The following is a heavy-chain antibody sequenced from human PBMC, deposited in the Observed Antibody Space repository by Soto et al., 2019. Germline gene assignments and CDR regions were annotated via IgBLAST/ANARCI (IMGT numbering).Heavy chain of an antibody. CDR2: INSDGSST. CDR3: ARDNPYGELNAFDI. J-gene: IGHJ3*02. Sequence: EVQLVESGGGLVQPGGSLRLSCAASGFTFSSYWMHWVRQAPGKGLVWVSRINSDGSSTSYADSVKGRFTISRDNAKNTLYLQMNSRRAEDTAVYYCARDNPYGELNAFDIWGQGTMVTVSS. V-gene: IGHV3-74*01. CDR1: GFTFSSYW. D-gene: IGHD1-7*01.